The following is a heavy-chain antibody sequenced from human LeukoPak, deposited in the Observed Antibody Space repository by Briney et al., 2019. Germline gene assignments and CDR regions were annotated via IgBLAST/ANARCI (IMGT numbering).Heavy chain of an antibody. CDR1: GGSMSRSSDY. CDR2: AYYTGSA. V-gene: IGHV4-39*01. J-gene: IGHJ5*02. Sequence: SETLSLTCSVSGGSMSRSSDYWAWIRQPPGKGLEWIGSAYYTGSANYNPSFRSRVTVSIDTSKNQFSLKVTSVTAADTAIYYCARSNSWPVGWFDPWGQGILVTVSS. CDR3: ARSNSWPVGWFDP. D-gene: IGHD2-21*01.